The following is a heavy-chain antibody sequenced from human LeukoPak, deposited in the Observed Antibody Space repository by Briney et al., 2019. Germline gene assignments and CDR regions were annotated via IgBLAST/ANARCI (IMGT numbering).Heavy chain of an antibody. J-gene: IGHJ4*02. CDR2: INHSGST. Sequence: SETLSLTCAVYGGSFSGYYWSWIRQPPGKGLEWIGEINHSGSTNYNPSLKSRVTISVDTSKNQFSLRLSSVTAADTAVYYCARGGDGFLPSQYWGQGTLVTVSS. V-gene: IGHV4-34*01. CDR1: GGSFSGYY. CDR3: ARGGDGFLPSQY. D-gene: IGHD5-24*01.